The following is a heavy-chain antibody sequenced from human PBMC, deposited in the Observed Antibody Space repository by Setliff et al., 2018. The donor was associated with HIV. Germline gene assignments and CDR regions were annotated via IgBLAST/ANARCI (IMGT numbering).Heavy chain of an antibody. J-gene: IGHJ6*02. CDR1: GYAFNSHA. CDR3: AARGEQLYYYGMDV. D-gene: IGHD1-26*01. CDR2: ISTNTGDP. V-gene: IGHV7-4-1*02. Sequence: ASVKVSCKASGYAFNSHAINWVRQAPGQGLEWMGWISTNTGDPTYAQGFTGRFVFSFDTSVSTAYLQISSLKAEDTAVYYCAARGEQLYYYGMDVWGQGTTVTVSS.